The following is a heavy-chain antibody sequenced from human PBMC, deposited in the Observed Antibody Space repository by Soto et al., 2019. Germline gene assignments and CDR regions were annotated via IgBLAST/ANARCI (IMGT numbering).Heavy chain of an antibody. CDR2: IWYDGSNK. CDR3: AKDGRGSNPRAFDI. Sequence: GGSLRLSCAASGFTFSSYGMHWVRQAPGKGLEWVAVIWYDGSNKYYADSVKGRFTISRDNSKSTLYLQMNSLRAEDTAVYYCAKDGRGSNPRAFDIWGQGTMVTVSS. CDR1: GFTFSSYG. D-gene: IGHD2-15*01. V-gene: IGHV3-33*06. J-gene: IGHJ3*02.